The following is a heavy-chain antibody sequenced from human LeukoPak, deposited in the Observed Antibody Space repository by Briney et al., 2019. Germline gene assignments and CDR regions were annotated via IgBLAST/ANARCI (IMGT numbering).Heavy chain of an antibody. CDR1: GFTFSDYA. V-gene: IGHV3-23*01. CDR3: AKDFRGYGRMIDY. D-gene: IGHD5-18*01. Sequence: GGSLRLSCAASGFTFSDYAMSWVRQAPGKGLEWVSVISDSGGSVSYADSVKRRFTIFRDNSKNTVDLQMNSLRAEDTAVYYCAKDFRGYGRMIDYWGQGTLVTVSS. CDR2: ISDSGGSV. J-gene: IGHJ4*02.